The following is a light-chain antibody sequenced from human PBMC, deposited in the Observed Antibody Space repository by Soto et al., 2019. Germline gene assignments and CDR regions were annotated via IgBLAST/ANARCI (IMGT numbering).Light chain of an antibody. Sequence: EIVLTQSPATLSLSPGERATLSCRASQSVSSHLAWYQEKPGQAPRLLIYDASNRATGIPARFSGSGSGTDFTLTISSLEPEDFAVYYCQQRSSWPPWTFGQGTKVEIK. CDR2: DAS. CDR3: QQRSSWPPWT. CDR1: QSVSSH. V-gene: IGKV3-11*01. J-gene: IGKJ1*01.